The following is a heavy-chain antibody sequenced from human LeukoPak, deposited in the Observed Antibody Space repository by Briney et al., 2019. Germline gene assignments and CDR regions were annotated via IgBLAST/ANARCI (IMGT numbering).Heavy chain of an antibody. CDR1: GFTCSIYA. D-gene: IGHD2-2*01. CDR2: MSGSGDTI. J-gene: IGHJ2*01. V-gene: IGHV3-23*01. Sequence: AGGSLRLSCAAPGFTCSIYAMTWVRQAPGKGLEGVSTMSGSGDTIYYADSVKGRFTISRDNSKNTLYLQMNSLRAEDTALYYCAKLEGYCSSSTCHGNWYFDRWGRGTLVTVSS. CDR3: AKLEGYCSSSTCHGNWYFDR.